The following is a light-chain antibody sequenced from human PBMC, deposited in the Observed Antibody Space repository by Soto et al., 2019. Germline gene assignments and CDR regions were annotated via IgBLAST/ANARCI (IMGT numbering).Light chain of an antibody. CDR2: WAS. CDR1: QSVLFASKNY. V-gene: IGKV4-1*01. Sequence: DIVMTQSPDSLAVSLGERATINCKSSQSVLFASKNYLAWYQQKPGQAPRLLIYWASTRESGVPDRFSGSGSGTDFILIISSLQAEDVAVYFCQQYHSPPLTFGQGTQVEIK. J-gene: IGKJ1*01. CDR3: QQYHSPPLT.